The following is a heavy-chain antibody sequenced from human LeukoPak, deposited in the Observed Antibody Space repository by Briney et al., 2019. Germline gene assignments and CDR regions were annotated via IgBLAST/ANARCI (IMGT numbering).Heavy chain of an antibody. D-gene: IGHD3-22*01. CDR2: INHSGST. V-gene: IGHV4-34*01. Sequence: PSETLSLTCAVYGGSFSGYYWSWIRQPPGKGLEWIGEINHSGSTNYNPSLKSRVTISVDTSKNQFSLKLSSVTAADTAVYYCASRYYYDSSGRARNFDYWGQGTLVTVSS. CDR1: GGSFSGYY. CDR3: ASRYYYDSSGRARNFDY. J-gene: IGHJ4*02.